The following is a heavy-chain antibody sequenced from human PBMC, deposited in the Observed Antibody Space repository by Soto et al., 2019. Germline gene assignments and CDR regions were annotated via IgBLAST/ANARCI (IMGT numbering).Heavy chain of an antibody. CDR2: IYYSGST. Sequence: SETLSLTCTVSGGSISSGDYYWSWIRQPPGKGLEWIGYIYYSGSTYYNPSLKSRVTISVDTSKNQFSLRLTSVTAADTAVYYCARLGAYYQSLDPWGPGTLVTVSS. D-gene: IGHD3-22*01. V-gene: IGHV4-30-4*01. CDR1: GGSISSGDYY. CDR3: ARLGAYYQSLDP. J-gene: IGHJ5*02.